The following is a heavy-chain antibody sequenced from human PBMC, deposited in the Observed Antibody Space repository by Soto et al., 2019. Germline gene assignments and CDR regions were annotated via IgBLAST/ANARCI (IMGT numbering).Heavy chain of an antibody. V-gene: IGHV4-59*08. CDR2: IYYSGST. CDR3: ARHPMTTVTTSLSWFDP. D-gene: IGHD4-17*01. CDR1: GGSISSYY. Sequence: SETLSLTCTVTGGSISSYYWSWIRQPPGKGLEWIGYIYYSGSTNYNPSLKSRVTISVDTSKNQFSLKLSSVTAAATAVYYCARHPMTTVTTSLSWFDPWGQGNLLTVSS. J-gene: IGHJ5*02.